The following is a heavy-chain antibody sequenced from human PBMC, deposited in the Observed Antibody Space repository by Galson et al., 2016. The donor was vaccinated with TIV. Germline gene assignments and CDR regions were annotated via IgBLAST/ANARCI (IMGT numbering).Heavy chain of an antibody. V-gene: IGHV3-23*01. CDR3: TKVPSSGFSYYYGLDV. Sequence: SLRLSCAASGFTFSSHAMSWVRQAPGKGLEWISAITGGAGSTYYADSVKGRFTISRDNSKNTLFLQMNSLRAEDMAVYYCTKVPSSGFSYYYGLDVWGQGTTVTVSS. CDR2: ITGGAGST. CDR1: GFTFSSHA. D-gene: IGHD3-22*01. J-gene: IGHJ6*02.